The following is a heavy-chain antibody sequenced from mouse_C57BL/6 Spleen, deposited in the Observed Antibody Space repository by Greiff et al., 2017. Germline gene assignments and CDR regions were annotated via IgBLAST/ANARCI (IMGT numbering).Heavy chain of an antibody. V-gene: IGHV1-15*01. CDR1: GYTFTDYE. CDR3: TRGGDYDRYFDV. Sequence: QVQLQQSGAELVRPGASVTLSCKASGYTFTDYEMHWVKQTPVHGLEWIGAIDPETGGTAYNQKFKGKAILTADKSSSTAYMELRSLTSEDSAVYYCTRGGDYDRYFDVWGTGTTVTVSS. CDR2: IDPETGGT. J-gene: IGHJ1*03. D-gene: IGHD2-4*01.